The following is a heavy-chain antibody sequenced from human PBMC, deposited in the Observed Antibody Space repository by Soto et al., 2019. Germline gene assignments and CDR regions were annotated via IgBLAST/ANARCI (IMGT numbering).Heavy chain of an antibody. D-gene: IGHD1-26*01. CDR1: GGSISSYY. CDR3: ARSGSYVRYYYYGMDV. CDR2: IYYSGST. V-gene: IGHV4-59*01. Sequence: PSETLSLTCTGSGGSISSYYWSWIRQPPGKGLEWIGYIYYSGSTNYNPSLKSRVTISVDTSKNQFSLKLSSVTAADTAVYYCARSGSYVRYYYYGMDVWGQGTTVTVSS. J-gene: IGHJ6*02.